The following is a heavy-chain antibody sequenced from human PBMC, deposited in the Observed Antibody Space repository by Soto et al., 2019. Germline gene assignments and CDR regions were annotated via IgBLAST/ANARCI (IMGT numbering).Heavy chain of an antibody. CDR3: ARGPPLGY. J-gene: IGHJ4*02. V-gene: IGHV4-59*06. CDR2: IYYSGST. CDR1: GGSLSSYY. Sequence: TSETLSLTCTVAGGSLSSYYLSWIRQPPGKGLEWIGCIYYSGSTYYNPSLKSRLTISVDTSKNQFSLKLSSVTAADTAVYYCARGPPLGYWGQGTLVTVSS.